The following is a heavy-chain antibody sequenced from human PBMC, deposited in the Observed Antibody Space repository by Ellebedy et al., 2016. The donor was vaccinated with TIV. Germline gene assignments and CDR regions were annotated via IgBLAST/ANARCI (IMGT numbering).Heavy chain of an antibody. V-gene: IGHV3-13*01. D-gene: IGHD1-14*01. J-gene: IGHJ4*02. CDR2: IGAAGET. CDR1: EFTFSSYD. Sequence: GGSLRLXXAASEFTFSSYDMHWVRQVPGQSVEWVSGIGAAGETWYAGSVKGRFTISRDNAKNSLYLQMNSLTDEDTAVYYCARYWSTGSFDSWGQGTLVTVSS. CDR3: ARYWSTGSFDS.